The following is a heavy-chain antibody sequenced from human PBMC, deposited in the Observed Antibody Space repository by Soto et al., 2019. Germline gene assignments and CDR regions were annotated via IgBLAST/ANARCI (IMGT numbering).Heavy chain of an antibody. Sequence: PSETLSLTCAVYGGSVNGYYWNWIRQPPGKGLEWIGEINHTGGTHYNPSLKSRVTMSVDKSKNQFSLRLSSVTAADTAIYYCATRITVFGLLIPPFDHWGQGTQVTVSS. CDR2: INHTGGT. CDR1: GGSVNGYY. CDR3: ATRITVFGLLIPPFDH. D-gene: IGHD3-3*01. J-gene: IGHJ5*02. V-gene: IGHV4-34*01.